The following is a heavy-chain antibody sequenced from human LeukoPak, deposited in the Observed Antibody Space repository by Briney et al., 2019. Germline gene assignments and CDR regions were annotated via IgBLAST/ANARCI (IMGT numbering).Heavy chain of an antibody. CDR2: MNPNSGNT. J-gene: IGHJ3*02. V-gene: IGHV1-8*01. D-gene: IGHD3-9*01. Sequence: ASVKVSCKASGYTFTSYDINWVRQATGQGLEWMGWMNPNSGNTGYAQKFQGRVIITRDTSASTAYMELSSLRSEDTAVYYCAREDLRYDILTGYYDAFDIWGQGTMVTVSS. CDR3: AREDLRYDILTGYYDAFDI. CDR1: GYTFTSYD.